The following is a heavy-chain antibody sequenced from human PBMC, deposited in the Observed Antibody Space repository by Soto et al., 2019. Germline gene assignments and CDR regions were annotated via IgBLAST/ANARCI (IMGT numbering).Heavy chain of an antibody. J-gene: IGHJ4*02. CDR1: GFTFSSYA. CDR2: ISYDGSNK. CDR3: ARVFFRDSSGYFDY. D-gene: IGHD3-22*01. Sequence: GGSLRLSCAASGFTFSSYAMHGVRQALGKGLEWVAVISYDGSNKYYADSAKGRFTISRDNSKNTLYLQMNSLRPEDTAVYYCARVFFRDSSGYFDYWGQGTLVTVSS. V-gene: IGHV3-30-3*01.